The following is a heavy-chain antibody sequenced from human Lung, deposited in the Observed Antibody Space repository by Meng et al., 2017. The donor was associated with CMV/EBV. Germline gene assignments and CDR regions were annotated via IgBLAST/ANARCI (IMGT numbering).Heavy chain of an antibody. V-gene: IGHV3-23*03. J-gene: IGHJ4*02. CDR1: GFSFNIYA. Sequence: SCAASGFSFNIYAMSWVRQAPGRGLEWVSLIYSSGSTTNYADSVKGRFTISRDNSKNTLYLQLRNLRVEDTAIYYCRTFYSDSKSYWGPGTLVTVSS. CDR2: IYSSGSTT. CDR3: RTFYSDSKSY. D-gene: IGHD3-22*01.